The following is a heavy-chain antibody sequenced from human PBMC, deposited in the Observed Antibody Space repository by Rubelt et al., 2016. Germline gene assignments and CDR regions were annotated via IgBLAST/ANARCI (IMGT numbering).Heavy chain of an antibody. V-gene: IGHV1-69*01. Sequence: QVQLVQSGAEVKKPGSSVKVSCKASGGTFSSYAISWVRQAPGQGLEWMGGIIPIFGKANYAQKCQGRVTSTPAESTRPAYMGLSSLGSEGTAVYYGARGSGGYTFDDWGQGAQVTVSS. D-gene: IGHD1-26*01. CDR3: ARGSGGYTFDD. J-gene: IGHJ4*02. CDR2: IIPIFGKA. CDR1: GGTFSSYA.